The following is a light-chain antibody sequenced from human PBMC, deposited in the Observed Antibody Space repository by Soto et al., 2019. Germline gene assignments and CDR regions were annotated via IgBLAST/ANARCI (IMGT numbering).Light chain of an antibody. Sequence: QAVVTQPPSASGSPGQSVTISCTGTSSDVGGYNYVSWYQQHPGKAPKLMIYEVSKRPSGVPDRFSGSKSGNTASLTVSGLQAEDEADYYCSSYAGSNNPLYVFGTGTKLTVL. J-gene: IGLJ1*01. V-gene: IGLV2-8*01. CDR2: EVS. CDR3: SSYAGSNNPLYV. CDR1: SSDVGGYNY.